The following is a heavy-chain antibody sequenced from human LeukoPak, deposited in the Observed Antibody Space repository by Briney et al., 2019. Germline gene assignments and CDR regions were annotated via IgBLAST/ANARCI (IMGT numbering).Heavy chain of an antibody. J-gene: IGHJ6*03. D-gene: IGHD3-10*01. V-gene: IGHV1-2*02. CDR2: INPNSGGT. Sequence: ASVKVSCKASGYIFSGYYTHWVRQAPGQGLEWMGWINPNSGGTNHAQKFRGRATMTRDTSISTAYMELRGLRSDDTAVYYCARGFRYYGSGSYYNYMDVWGKGTTVTVSS. CDR1: GYIFSGYY. CDR3: ARGFRYYGSGSYYNYMDV.